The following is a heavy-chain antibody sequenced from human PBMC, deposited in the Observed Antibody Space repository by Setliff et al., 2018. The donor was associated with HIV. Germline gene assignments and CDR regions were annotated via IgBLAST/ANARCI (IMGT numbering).Heavy chain of an antibody. D-gene: IGHD1-26*01. CDR2: IIPMLGIT. V-gene: IGHV1-69*10. CDR1: GGTFNTYA. CDR3: ARDQAYSGSSIAVY. Sequence: SVKVSCKASGGTFNTYAINWVRQAPGQGLEWMGGIIPMLGITNYAQRFQGRVTMTRDTSTSTVYMELSSLRSEDTAVYYCARDQAYSGSSIAVYWGQGTLVTVSS. J-gene: IGHJ4*02.